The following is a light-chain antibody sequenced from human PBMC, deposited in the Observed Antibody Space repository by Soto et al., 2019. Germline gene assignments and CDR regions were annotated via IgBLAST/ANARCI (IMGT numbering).Light chain of an antibody. CDR1: SSDVGSYNL. J-gene: IGLJ1*01. CDR3: CSYAGSSTYV. Sequence: QSALTQPASVSGSPGQSITISCTGTSSDVGSYNLVSWYQQHPGKAPKLMIYEVSKRPSGVSNRFSGSKSGNTASLTISGLQAEDEADYYCCSYAGSSTYVFGTGTKLPAL. V-gene: IGLV2-23*02. CDR2: EVS.